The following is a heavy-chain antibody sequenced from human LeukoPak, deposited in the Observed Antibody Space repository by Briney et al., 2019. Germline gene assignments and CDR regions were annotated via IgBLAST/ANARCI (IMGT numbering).Heavy chain of an antibody. CDR1: GYTFSGFY. CDR3: AREPPESYYFDN. V-gene: IGHV1-46*01. Sequence: ASVKVSCKASGYTFSGFYVHWVRQAPGQGLEWMGIIKASGGRTEYAQKFQGRVTVTRDMSTSTVYMELNNLRSEDTAVYYCAREPPESYYFDNWGQGTLVTVSS. J-gene: IGHJ4*02. CDR2: IKASGGRT.